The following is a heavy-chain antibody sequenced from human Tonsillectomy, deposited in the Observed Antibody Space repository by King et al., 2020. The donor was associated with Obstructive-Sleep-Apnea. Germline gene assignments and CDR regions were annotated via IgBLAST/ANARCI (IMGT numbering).Heavy chain of an antibody. Sequence: VQLQESGPGLVKPSETLSLTCTVSGCSISGYYWNWIRHSPGKGLEWIGYIYYSGGTDYNPSLKSRVTMSVDTSKNQFSLKLSSVTAADTAVYYCARYDTSAWYFDYWGQGTLVTVSS. CDR2: IYYSGGT. CDR3: ARYDTSAWYFDY. V-gene: IGHV4-59*01. J-gene: IGHJ4*02. D-gene: IGHD6-19*01. CDR1: GCSISGYY.